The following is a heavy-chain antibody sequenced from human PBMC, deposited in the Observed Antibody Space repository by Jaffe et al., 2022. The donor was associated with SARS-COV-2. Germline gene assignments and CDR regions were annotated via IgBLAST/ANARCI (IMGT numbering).Heavy chain of an antibody. J-gene: IGHJ4*02. CDR3: ARGEPFGELGY. CDR1: GYTFTSYA. D-gene: IGHD3-10*01. V-gene: IGHV1-3*01. CDR2: INAGNGNT. Sequence: QVQLVQSGAEVKKPGASVTVSCTASGYTFTSYAMHWVRQAPGQRLEWMGWINAGNGNTKYSQKFQGRVTITRDTSASTAFMELSSLRSEDTAVYYCARGEPFGELGYWGQGTLVTVSS.